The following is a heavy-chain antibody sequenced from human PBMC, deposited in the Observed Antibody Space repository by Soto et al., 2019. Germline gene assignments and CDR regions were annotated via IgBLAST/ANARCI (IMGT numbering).Heavy chain of an antibody. Sequence: SETLSLTCAVYGGSFSGYYWSWIRQPPGKGLEWIGEINHSGSTNYNPSLKSRVTISVDTSKNQFSLKLSSVTAADTAVYYCARGFITMVRGVNNYYYGMDVWGQGTTVTVS. J-gene: IGHJ6*02. CDR3: ARGFITMVRGVNNYYYGMDV. CDR1: GGSFSGYY. CDR2: INHSGST. D-gene: IGHD3-10*01. V-gene: IGHV4-34*01.